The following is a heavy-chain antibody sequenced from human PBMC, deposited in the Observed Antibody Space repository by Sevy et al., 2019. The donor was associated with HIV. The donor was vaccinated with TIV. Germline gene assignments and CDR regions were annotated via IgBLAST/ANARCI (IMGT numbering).Heavy chain of an antibody. J-gene: IGHJ5*02. CDR3: VRWDYSTGGNWCDP. CDR2: ISSSGHYI. V-gene: IGHV3-21*01. D-gene: IGHD6-25*01. CDR1: GLTLNNYA. Sequence: GGSLRLSCAASGLTLNNYAVSWVRQAPGKGLEWVSYISSSGHYIQYADSVRGRFTISRDNAREALDLQMNSLKAEDMAVYFCVRWDYSTGGNWCDPWGQGTLVTVSS.